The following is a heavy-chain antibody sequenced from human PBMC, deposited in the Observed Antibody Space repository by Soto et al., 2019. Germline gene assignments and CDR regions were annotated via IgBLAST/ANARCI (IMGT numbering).Heavy chain of an antibody. CDR2: ISAYNGNT. CDR3: SRDRGIAAAPDYYMDV. J-gene: IGHJ6*03. CDR1: GYTFTSYG. V-gene: IGHV1-18*01. D-gene: IGHD6-13*01. Sequence: ASVKVSCKASGYTFTSYGISWVRQAPGQGLEWMGWISAYNGNTNYAQKLQGRVTMTTDTSTSTAYMELRSLRSDDTAVFYCSRDRGIAAAPDYYMDVWGKGTTVTVSS.